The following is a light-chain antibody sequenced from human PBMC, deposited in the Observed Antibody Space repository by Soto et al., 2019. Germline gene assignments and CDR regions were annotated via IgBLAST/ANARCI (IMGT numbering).Light chain of an antibody. CDR1: QSVSSD. CDR3: QQRSNR. Sequence: EIVMTQSPATLSVSPGERATLSCRASQSVSSDLAWYQQKPGQAPRLLIYDASNRATGIPARFSGSGSGTDFTLTISSLEPEDFAVYYCQQRSNRFGGGTKVDIK. J-gene: IGKJ4*01. CDR2: DAS. V-gene: IGKV3-11*01.